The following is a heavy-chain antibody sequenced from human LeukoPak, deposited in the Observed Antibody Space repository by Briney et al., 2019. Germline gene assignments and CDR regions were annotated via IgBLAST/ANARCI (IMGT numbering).Heavy chain of an antibody. CDR1: GFTFSSYG. J-gene: IGHJ6*02. D-gene: IGHD3-10*01. Sequence: GGSLRLSCAASGFTFSSYGMHWVRQAPGKGLEWVAVISYDGSNKYYADSVKGRFTISRDNSKNTLYLQMNSLRADDTAVYYCAKAMVRGVITPDGMDVWGQGTTVTVSS. V-gene: IGHV3-30*18. CDR3: AKAMVRGVITPDGMDV. CDR2: ISYDGSNK.